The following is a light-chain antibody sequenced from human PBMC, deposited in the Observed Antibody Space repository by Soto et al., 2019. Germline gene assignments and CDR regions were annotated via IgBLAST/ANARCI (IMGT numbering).Light chain of an antibody. V-gene: IGKV3-11*01. CDR2: DAS. CDR1: QSVTTY. Sequence: EILLTQFPVTLTLSPGQRATLSCRASQSVTTYLAWYQQRPGQTPRLLIYDASKRATGIPARFSGSGSGTDFTLTISGLEPEDSAVYYCQQRSTWPRLFRGGTKVQIK. J-gene: IGKJ4*01. CDR3: QQRSTWPRL.